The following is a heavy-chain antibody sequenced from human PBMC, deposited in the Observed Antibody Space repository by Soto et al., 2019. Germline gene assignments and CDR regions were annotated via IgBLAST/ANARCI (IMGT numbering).Heavy chain of an antibody. CDR2: INQSGST. J-gene: IGHJ3*01. CDR1: GASLSGYD. Sequence: VQLQQWGAGLLKPSETLSLTCAVYGASLSGYDWSWVRQPPGKGLEWIGEINQSGSTNYDPSLKSRVTISMDTSKNQFSLRLNSVTAADTAIYYCARDPLANAFDVWGRGTMVTVSS. V-gene: IGHV4-34*02. CDR3: ARDPLANAFDV.